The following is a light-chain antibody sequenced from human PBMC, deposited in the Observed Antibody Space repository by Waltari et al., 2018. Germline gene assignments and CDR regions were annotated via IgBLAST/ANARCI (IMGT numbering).Light chain of an antibody. J-gene: IGLJ2*01. V-gene: IGLV1-51*01. Sequence: QSVLTQPPSVSAAPGPKVTTPCPGSSPNIGNHYVSWYQQFPGTAPKLLIYENDKRPSGIPVRFSGYKSGTSATLDIHGLQTGDEADYYCGTWDSRMSVAVLGGGTKVTVL. CDR2: END. CDR1: SPNIGNHY. CDR3: GTWDSRMSVAV.